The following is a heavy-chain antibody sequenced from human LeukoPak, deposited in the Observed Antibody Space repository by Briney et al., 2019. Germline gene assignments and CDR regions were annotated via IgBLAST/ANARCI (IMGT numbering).Heavy chain of an antibody. D-gene: IGHD1-14*01. CDR2: IYYSGST. CDR1: GGSISSYY. J-gene: IGHJ4*02. Sequence: SETLSLTCTVSGGSISSYYWSWIRQPPGKGLEWIGYIYYSGSTNYNPSLKSRVSISVDTSKNQFSLKLSSVTAADTAVYYCARGTPGVVEDYWGQGTLVTVSS. V-gene: IGHV4-59*01. CDR3: ARGTPGVVEDY.